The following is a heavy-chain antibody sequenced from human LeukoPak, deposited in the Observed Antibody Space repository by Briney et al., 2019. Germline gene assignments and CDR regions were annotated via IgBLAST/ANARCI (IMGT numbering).Heavy chain of an antibody. D-gene: IGHD5-24*01. CDR1: GFTFNSAW. J-gene: IGHJ4*02. V-gene: IGHV3-21*01. CDR2: ISSRSSYI. Sequence: GGSLRLSCAASGFTFNSAWMNWVRQAPGKGLEWVSSISSRSSYIYYADSVKGRFTISRDNAKNSLYLQMNSLRAEDTAVYYCARSRDDYSPCDYWGQGTLVTVSS. CDR3: ARSRDDYSPCDY.